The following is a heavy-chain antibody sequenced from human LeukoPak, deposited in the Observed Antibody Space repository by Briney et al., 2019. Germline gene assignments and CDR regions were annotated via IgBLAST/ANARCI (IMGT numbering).Heavy chain of an antibody. CDR3: ARVLEGYCSSTSCQGWFDP. CDR1: GFTFSSYW. J-gene: IGHJ5*02. Sequence: GGSLRLSCAASGFTFSSYWMSWVRQAPGKGLEWVANIKQDGSEKYYVDSVKGRFTISRDNAKNSLYLQMNSLRAEDTAVCYCARVLEGYCSSTSCQGWFDPWGQGTLVTVSS. CDR2: IKQDGSEK. V-gene: IGHV3-7*01. D-gene: IGHD2-2*01.